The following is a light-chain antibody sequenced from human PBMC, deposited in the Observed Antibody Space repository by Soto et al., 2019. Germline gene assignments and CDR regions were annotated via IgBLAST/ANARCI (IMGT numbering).Light chain of an antibody. Sequence: EVVLTQSPGTLSLSPGERATLSCMASQTVSDNYFAWYQQKAGQAPRLLIYGISTRATGIPDRFSGSGSGTDFTLTISTLEPEDFAVYYCEQYGSSPRTCGQGTKVDIK. V-gene: IGKV3-20*01. J-gene: IGKJ1*01. CDR1: QTVSDNY. CDR2: GIS. CDR3: EQYGSSPRT.